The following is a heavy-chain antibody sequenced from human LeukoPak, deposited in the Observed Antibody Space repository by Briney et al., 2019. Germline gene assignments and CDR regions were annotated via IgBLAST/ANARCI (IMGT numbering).Heavy chain of an antibody. V-gene: IGHV1-2*06. D-gene: IGHD5-18*01. CDR1: GYTFTGYY. CDR2: INPNSGGT. J-gene: IGHJ3*02. CDR3: ARDLDTAMPFDAFDI. Sequence: ASVKVSCKASGYTFTGYYMHWVRQAPGQGLEWMGRINPNSGGTNYAQKFQGRVTMTRDTSISTAYMELSRLRSDDTAVYYCARDLDTAMPFDAFDIWGQGTMVTVSS.